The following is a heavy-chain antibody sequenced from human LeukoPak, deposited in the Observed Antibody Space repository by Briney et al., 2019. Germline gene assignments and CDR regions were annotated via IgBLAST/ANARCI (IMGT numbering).Heavy chain of an antibody. J-gene: IGHJ3*02. CDR3: ATDLIWFGESSSAFDI. D-gene: IGHD3-10*01. V-gene: IGHV1-24*01. Sequence: GASVKVSCKVSGYTLTELSMHWVRQAPGKGLEWMGGFDPEDGETIYAQKFQGRVTMTEDTSTDTAYMVLSSLRSEDTAVYYCATDLIWFGESSSAFDIWGQGTMVTVSS. CDR2: FDPEDGET. CDR1: GYTLTELS.